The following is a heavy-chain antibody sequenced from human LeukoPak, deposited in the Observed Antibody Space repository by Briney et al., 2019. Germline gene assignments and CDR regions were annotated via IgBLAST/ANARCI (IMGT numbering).Heavy chain of an antibody. CDR3: ARTSLYYYDSSGSDAFDI. D-gene: IGHD3-22*01. Sequence: PSETLSLTCAVYGGSFSGYYWSWIRQPPGKGLEWIGEINHSGSTNYNPSLKSRVTISVDTSKNQFSLKLSSVTAADTAVYYCARTSLYYYDSSGSDAFDIWGQGTMVTVSS. CDR1: GGSFSGYY. V-gene: IGHV4-34*01. J-gene: IGHJ3*02. CDR2: INHSGST.